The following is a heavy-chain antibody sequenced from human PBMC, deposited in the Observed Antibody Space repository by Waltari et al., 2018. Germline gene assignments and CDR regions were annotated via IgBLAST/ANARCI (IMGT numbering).Heavy chain of an antibody. CDR2: LNSDGTST. Sequence: EVQLVESGGGLVQHGGSLILSCVVSEFTFSSHGMHSARHVAGKGLGGVSRLNSDGTSTNYADCVKGRFTISRDNAKNTLYLQMNSLRVEDTAVYYCARGGNWEQSRGFDYWGQGTLVTVSS. CDR3: ARGGNWEQSRGFDY. V-gene: IGHV3-74*01. J-gene: IGHJ4*02. D-gene: IGHD1-1*01. CDR1: EFTFSSHG.